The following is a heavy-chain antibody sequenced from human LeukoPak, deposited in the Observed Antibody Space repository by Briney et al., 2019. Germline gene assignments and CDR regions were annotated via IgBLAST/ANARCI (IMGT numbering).Heavy chain of an antibody. CDR3: AKDPGAYCSGGSCYPYYFDY. CDR1: GFTFSSYA. CDR2: ISGSGGST. V-gene: IGHV3-23*01. D-gene: IGHD2-15*01. J-gene: IGHJ4*02. Sequence: GGSLRLSCAASGFTFSSYAMSWVRQARGKGLEWVSAISGSGGSTYYADSVKGRFTISRDNSKNTLYLQMNSLRAEDTAVYYCAKDPGAYCSGGSCYPYYFDYWGQGTLVTVSS.